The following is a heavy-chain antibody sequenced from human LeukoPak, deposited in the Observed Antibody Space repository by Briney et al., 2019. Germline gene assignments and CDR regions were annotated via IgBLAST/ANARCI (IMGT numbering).Heavy chain of an antibody. CDR1: GGSFSGYY. Sequence: SETLSLTCAVYGGSFSGYYWSWIRQPPGKGLEWIGEINHSGSTNYNPSLKSRVTISVDTSKNQFSLKLSPVTAADTAVYYCARPRRGYFQHWGQGTLVTVSS. CDR3: ARPRRGYFQH. V-gene: IGHV4-34*01. CDR2: INHSGST. J-gene: IGHJ1*01.